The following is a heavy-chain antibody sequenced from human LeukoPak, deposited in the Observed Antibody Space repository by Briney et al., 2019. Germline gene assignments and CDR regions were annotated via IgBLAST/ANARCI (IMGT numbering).Heavy chain of an antibody. CDR3: ARDLYYYYGSGSYAWFDP. CDR2: INHSGST. V-gene: IGHV4-34*01. J-gene: IGHJ5*02. Sequence: SETLSLTCTVSGGSISSYYWSWIRQPPGKGLEWIGEINHSGSTNYNPSLKSRVTMSVDTSKNQFSLKLSSVTAADTAVYYCARDLYYYYGSGSYAWFDPWGQGTLVTVSS. CDR1: GGSISSYY. D-gene: IGHD3-10*01.